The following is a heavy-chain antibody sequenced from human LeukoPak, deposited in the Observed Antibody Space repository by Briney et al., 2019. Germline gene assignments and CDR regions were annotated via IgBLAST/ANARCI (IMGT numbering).Heavy chain of an antibody. CDR2: MNPNSGNT. D-gene: IGHD3-10*01. Sequence: ASVKVSCKASGYTFTSYDINWVRQATGQGLEWMGWMNPNSGNTGYAQKFQGRVTMTRNTSISTAYMELSSLRSEDTAVYYCARGSHKSLWFGELSYYYGTDVWGQGTTVTVSS. CDR1: GYTFTSYD. CDR3: ARGSHKSLWFGELSYYYGTDV. V-gene: IGHV1-8*02. J-gene: IGHJ6*02.